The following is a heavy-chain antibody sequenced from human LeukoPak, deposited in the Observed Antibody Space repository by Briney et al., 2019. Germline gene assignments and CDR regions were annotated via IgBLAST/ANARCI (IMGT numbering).Heavy chain of an antibody. CDR3: ARAPHDDAFDI. V-gene: IGHV4-59*12. CDR1: GGSISSYY. J-gene: IGHJ3*02. Sequence: PSETLSLTCTVSGGSISSYYWSWIRQPPGKGLEWIGYIYHSGSTYYNPSLKSRVTISVDRSKNQFSLKLSSVTAADTAVYYCARAPHDDAFDIWGQGTMVTVSS. CDR2: IYHSGST.